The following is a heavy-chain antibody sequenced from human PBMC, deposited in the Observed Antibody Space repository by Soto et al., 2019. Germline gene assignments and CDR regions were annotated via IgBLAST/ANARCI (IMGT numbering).Heavy chain of an antibody. CDR1: GGTFSNYT. Sequence: QVQLVQSGAEVKKPGSSVKVSCKASGGTFSNYTTTWVRQAPGQGLEWMGRIIPILDIANYAKKFQGRVTITADKSTSTAYMELSSLRSEDTAVYYCARDVGLGPVTVSTHVDYWGQGTLVIVSS. V-gene: IGHV1-69*08. J-gene: IGHJ4*02. CDR2: IIPILDIA. CDR3: ARDVGLGPVTVSTHVDY. D-gene: IGHD4-17*01.